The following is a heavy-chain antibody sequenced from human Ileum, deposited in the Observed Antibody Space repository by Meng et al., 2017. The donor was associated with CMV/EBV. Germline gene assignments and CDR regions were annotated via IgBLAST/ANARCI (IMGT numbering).Heavy chain of an antibody. CDR3: ARGVGGMSYFDY. D-gene: IGHD1-26*01. CDR1: GFTFSTSW. J-gene: IGHJ4*02. Sequence: CAASGFTFSTSWMNWIRQGPGKGLVWVSRINSDGSATHYADSVKGRFTISRDNAKNTLYLEMNGLRAEDTAVYYCARGVGGMSYFDYWGQGTLVTVSS. CDR2: INSDGSAT. V-gene: IGHV3-74*01.